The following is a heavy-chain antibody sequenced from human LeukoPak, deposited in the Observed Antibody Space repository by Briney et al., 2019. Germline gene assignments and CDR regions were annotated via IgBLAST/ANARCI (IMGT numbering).Heavy chain of an antibody. CDR2: VYYSGST. J-gene: IGHJ3*02. Sequence: SETLSLTCTVSGGSIRSYYWSWIRQPPGKGLEWIGHVYYSGSTNYNSSLKSRVTISADTSKNQFSLKLSSVTAADTAVYYCARARGATIFQSAFDIWGQGTMVTVSS. V-gene: IGHV4-59*01. CDR1: GGSIRSYY. CDR3: ARARGATIFQSAFDI. D-gene: IGHD5-24*01.